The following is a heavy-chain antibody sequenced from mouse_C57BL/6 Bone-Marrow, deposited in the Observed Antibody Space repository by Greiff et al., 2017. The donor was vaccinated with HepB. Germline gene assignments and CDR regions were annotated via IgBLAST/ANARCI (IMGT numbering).Heavy chain of an antibody. V-gene: IGHV1-54*01. J-gene: IGHJ4*01. CDR2: INPRSGGT. Sequence: QVQLQQSGAELVRPGTSVKVSCKASGYAFTNYLIEWVKQRPGQGLEWIGVINPRSGGTNYNEKFKGKATLTADKSSSTAYMQLSSLTSEDSAVYFCASSLLRDAMDYWGQGTSVTVSS. CDR1: GYAFTNYL. D-gene: IGHD1-2*01. CDR3: ASSLLRDAMDY.